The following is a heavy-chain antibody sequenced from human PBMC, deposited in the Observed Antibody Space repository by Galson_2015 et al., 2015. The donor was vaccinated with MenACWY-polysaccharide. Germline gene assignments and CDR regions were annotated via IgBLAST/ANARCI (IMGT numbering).Heavy chain of an antibody. Sequence: SLRLSCATSGFTFSNAWMSWVRQAPGKGLEWVGRIKSKYNGGTTDYAAPVKGRFSISRDDSRSTAYLQMNSLRTDDTGIYYCTTWGRDVYWGQGTVVTVSP. CDR3: TTWGRDVY. CDR2: IKSKYNGGTT. D-gene: IGHD3-10*01. J-gene: IGHJ4*02. V-gene: IGHV3-15*01. CDR1: GFTFSNAW.